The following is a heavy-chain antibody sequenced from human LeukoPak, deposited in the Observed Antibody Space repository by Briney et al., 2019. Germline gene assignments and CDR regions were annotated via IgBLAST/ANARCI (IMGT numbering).Heavy chain of an antibody. D-gene: IGHD2-15*01. Sequence: SETLSLTCTVSGGSISSYYWSWIRQPAGKGLEWIGRIYTSGSTNYNPSLKSRVTMSVDTSKNQFSLKLISVTAADTAVYYCARGTPDCSGGSCYLAFDIWGQGTMVTVSS. CDR2: IYTSGST. V-gene: IGHV4-4*07. CDR1: GGSISSYY. CDR3: ARGTPDCSGGSCYLAFDI. J-gene: IGHJ3*02.